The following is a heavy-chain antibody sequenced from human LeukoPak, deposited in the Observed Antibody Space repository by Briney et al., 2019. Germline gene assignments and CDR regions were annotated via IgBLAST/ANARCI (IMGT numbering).Heavy chain of an antibody. CDR3: ARDLGIAVAGLNYFDY. D-gene: IGHD6-19*01. CDR1: GFTFSSYS. J-gene: IGHJ4*02. CDR2: ISSSSSYI. Sequence: GGSLRLSCAASGFTFSSYSMNWVRQAPGEGLEWVSSISSSSSYIYYADSVKGRFTISRDNAKNSLYLQMNSLRAEDTAVYYCARDLGIAVAGLNYFDYWGQGTLVTVSS. V-gene: IGHV3-21*01.